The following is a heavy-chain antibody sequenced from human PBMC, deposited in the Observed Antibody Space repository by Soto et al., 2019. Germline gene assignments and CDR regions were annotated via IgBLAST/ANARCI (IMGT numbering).Heavy chain of an antibody. J-gene: IGHJ4*02. CDR3: AREGCSGGSCSGGFDY. V-gene: IGHV1-69*01. Sequence: QVQLVQSGAEVKKPGSSVKVSCKASGGTFSSYAISWVRQAPGQGREWMGGIIPIFGTANYAQKFQGRVKITADESTSTAYMKLSSLRSEDTAVYYCAREGCSGGSCSGGFDYWGQGTLVTVSS. CDR2: IIPIFGTA. CDR1: GGTFSSYA. D-gene: IGHD2-15*01.